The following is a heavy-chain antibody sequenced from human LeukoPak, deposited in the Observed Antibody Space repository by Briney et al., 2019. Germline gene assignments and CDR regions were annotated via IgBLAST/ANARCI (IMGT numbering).Heavy chain of an antibody. D-gene: IGHD6-19*01. CDR1: GYTFSHYS. J-gene: IGHJ5*02. Sequence: ASVKVSCKASGYTFSHYSMHWVRQAPGQRLEWMGWINAANDNTEYLQKLQGRVTISRDASAGTAYMELSSLKSEDTAVYYCAREVDSGWYGFGPWGQGTLVTVSS. CDR2: INAANDNT. CDR3: AREVDSGWYGFGP. V-gene: IGHV1-3*01.